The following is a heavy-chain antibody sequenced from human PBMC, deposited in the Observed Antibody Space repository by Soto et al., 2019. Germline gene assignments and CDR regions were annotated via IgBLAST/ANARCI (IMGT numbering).Heavy chain of an antibody. CDR3: ARDGDMAGGTPPKNYAMDV. J-gene: IGHJ6*02. V-gene: IGHV3-33*01. D-gene: IGHD2-15*01. Sequence: QMQLVESGGGVVQPGRSLRLSCAASGFNFRNFGMHWVRQAPGKGLEWVAVVWYDGTNKYYAESLEGRLSISRDNSKNTLYLEMNSLRVEDTAVYYCARDGDMAGGTPPKNYAMDVWGQGTTVTVSS. CDR1: GFNFRNFG. CDR2: VWYDGTNK.